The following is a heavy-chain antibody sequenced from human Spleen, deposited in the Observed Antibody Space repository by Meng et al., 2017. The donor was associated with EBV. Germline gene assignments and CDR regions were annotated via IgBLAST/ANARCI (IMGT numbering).Heavy chain of an antibody. CDR2: SNHSGST. CDR3: ARGAGATDY. CDR1: GGSFSGYY. V-gene: IGHV4-34*01. Sequence: QVQLQQWGAXLLKPXXTLSLTCAVYGGSFSGYYWSWIRQPPGKGLEWIGESNHSGSTNYNPSLKSRVTISVDTSKNQFSLKLSSVTAADTAVYYCARGAGATDYWGQGTLVTVAS. J-gene: IGHJ4*02. D-gene: IGHD1-26*01.